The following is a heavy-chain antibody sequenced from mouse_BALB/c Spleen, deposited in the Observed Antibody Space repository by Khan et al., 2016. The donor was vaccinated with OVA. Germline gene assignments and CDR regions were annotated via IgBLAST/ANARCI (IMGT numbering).Heavy chain of an antibody. D-gene: IGHD2-12*01. V-gene: IGHV1-9*01. CDR1: GYTFSSYW. Sequence: QVQLQQSGAELMKPGASVKISCKATGYTFSSYWLEWVKQRPGHGLEWIGEILPGSGSRNYNEKFKGKATFTADISSKTTYMQLSSLTSEDSAVYYWARVNDGCRDYFDYWGQGTTLTVSS. CDR3: ARVNDGCRDYFDY. J-gene: IGHJ2*01. CDR2: ILPGSGSR.